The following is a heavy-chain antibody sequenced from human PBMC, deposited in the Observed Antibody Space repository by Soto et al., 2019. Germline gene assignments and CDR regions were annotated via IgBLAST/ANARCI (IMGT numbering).Heavy chain of an antibody. Sequence: SETLSLTCTVSGGSISSSSYYWGWIRQPPGKGLEWIGSIYYSGSTYYNPSLKSRVTISVDTSKNQFSLKLSSVTAADTAVYYCAGRGNKDGYKWAYWGQGTLVTVSS. D-gene: IGHD5-12*01. V-gene: IGHV4-39*01. CDR2: IYYSGST. J-gene: IGHJ4*02. CDR1: GGSISSSSYY. CDR3: AGRGNKDGYKWAY.